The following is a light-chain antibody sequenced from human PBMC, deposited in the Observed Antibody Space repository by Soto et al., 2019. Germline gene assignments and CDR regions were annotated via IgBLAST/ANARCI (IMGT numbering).Light chain of an antibody. V-gene: IGKV3-15*01. CDR2: GAS. CDR1: QSVSSK. Sequence: EIVMTQSPVTLSVSPGERATLSCRASQSVSSKLAWYQQKPGQAPRLLIYGASTRATGIPARFSGSRSGTEFTLSISSLQSEDFAVYYCQQYNNCPQTFGQGTKLEIK. CDR3: QQYNNCPQT. J-gene: IGKJ2*01.